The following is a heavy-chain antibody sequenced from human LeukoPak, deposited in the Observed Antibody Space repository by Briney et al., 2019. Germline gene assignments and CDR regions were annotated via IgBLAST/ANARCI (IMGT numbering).Heavy chain of an antibody. V-gene: IGHV1-46*01. J-gene: IGHJ4*02. Sequence: ASVKVSCKASGYTFTSYYMHWVRQAPGQGLEWMGIINPSGGSTSYAQKFQGRVTMTRDMSTSAVYMELSSLRSEDTAVYYCARDQSSSRFDYWGQGTLVTVSS. CDR3: ARDQSSSRFDY. D-gene: IGHD6-13*01. CDR1: GYTFTSYY. CDR2: INPSGGST.